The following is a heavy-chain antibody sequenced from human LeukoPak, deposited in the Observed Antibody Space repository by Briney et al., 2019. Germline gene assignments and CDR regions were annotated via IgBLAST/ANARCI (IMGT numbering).Heavy chain of an antibody. CDR2: FIPSGGST. Sequence: ASVKVSCKSSGYTFTSYYMHWVRQAPGQGLEWMGIFIPSGGSTSYAQNFQGRVSMTRDTSPRTVYMELSSLRSEDTAVYYCAIDPYNSGDRVGYYFDYWGQGTLVTVSS. J-gene: IGHJ4*02. V-gene: IGHV1-46*01. D-gene: IGHD1-20*01. CDR1: GYTFTSYY. CDR3: AIDPYNSGDRVGYYFDY.